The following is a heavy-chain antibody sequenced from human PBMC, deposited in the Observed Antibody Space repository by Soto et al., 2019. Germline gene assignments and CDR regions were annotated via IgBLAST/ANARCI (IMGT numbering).Heavy chain of an antibody. CDR1: GGTFSTYA. CDR2: IIPIFGTT. Sequence: QVQLVQSGAEVKKPGSSVKVSCKASGGTFSTYAITWVRQAPGQGLEWLGGIIPIFGTTDYARKFQGRVTITAAESTSTVFIELSSLTSEDKAVYFCARGVGAYYSDYWGQGTLVTVSS. V-gene: IGHV1-69*01. CDR3: ARGVGAYYSDY. D-gene: IGHD1-26*01. J-gene: IGHJ4*02.